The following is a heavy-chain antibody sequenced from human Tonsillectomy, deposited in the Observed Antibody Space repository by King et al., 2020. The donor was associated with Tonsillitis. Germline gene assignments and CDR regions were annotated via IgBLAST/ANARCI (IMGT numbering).Heavy chain of an antibody. J-gene: IGHJ4*02. CDR2: INPDNGAA. CDR1: GYSFADYS. V-gene: IGHV1-2*06. CDR3: ARDTGGWRAFDY. Sequence: VQLVESGAEVKKPGASLRVSCQASGYSFADYSIHWVRQAPGQGLDWMGRINPDNGAADYALRFEDRVTMTIDTSSRTAFLELNRLRSDDTATYFCARDTGGWRAFDYWGQGTLVTVSS. D-gene: IGHD2-8*02.